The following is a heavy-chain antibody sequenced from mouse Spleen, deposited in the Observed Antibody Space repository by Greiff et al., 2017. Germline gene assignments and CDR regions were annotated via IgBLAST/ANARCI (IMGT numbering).Heavy chain of an antibody. Sequence: EVKLVESGGGLVKLGGSLKLSCAASGFTFSSYAMSWVRQTPEKRLEWVATISSGGGNTYYPDSVKGRFTISRDNAKNTLYLQMSSLKSEDTAMYYCASHYYDYTWFAYWGQGTLVTVSA. D-gene: IGHD2-4*01. J-gene: IGHJ3*01. CDR3: ASHYYDYTWFAY. V-gene: IGHV5-9*04. CDR2: ISSGGGNT. CDR1: GFTFSSYA.